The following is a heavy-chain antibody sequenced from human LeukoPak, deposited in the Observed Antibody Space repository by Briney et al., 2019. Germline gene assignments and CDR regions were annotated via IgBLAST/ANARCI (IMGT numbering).Heavy chain of an antibody. CDR3: ARVFDSGSQAYFYYMDV. D-gene: IGHD3-10*01. V-gene: IGHV3-7*03. CDR2: IQQDGSEK. Sequence: PGGSLRLSCAASGFTFSRYWMSWVRQAPGKGLGWVANIQQDGSEKYYVDSVKGRFTISRDNAKNSLYLQMNSLRAEDTAVYYCARVFDSGSQAYFYYMDVWGKGTTVTISS. J-gene: IGHJ6*03. CDR1: GFTFSRYW.